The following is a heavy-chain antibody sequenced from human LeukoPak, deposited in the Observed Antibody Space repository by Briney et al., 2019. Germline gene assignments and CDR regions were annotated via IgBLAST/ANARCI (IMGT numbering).Heavy chain of an antibody. J-gene: IGHJ4*02. CDR2: IYTSGST. CDR1: GGSISSYY. D-gene: IGHD6-13*01. Sequence: SETLSLTCTVPGGSISSYYWSWIRQPAGKGLEWIGRIYTSGSTNYNPSLKSRVTMSVDTSKNQFSLKLSSVTAADTAVYYCAREKGIAAGTTTTISPLDYWGQGTLVTVSS. CDR3: AREKGIAAGTTTTISPLDY. V-gene: IGHV4-4*07.